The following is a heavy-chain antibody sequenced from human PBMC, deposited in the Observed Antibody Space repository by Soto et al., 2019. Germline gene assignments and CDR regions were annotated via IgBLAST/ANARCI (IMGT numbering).Heavy chain of an antibody. Sequence: VKVSCKASGYTFTSYGISWVRQAPGQGLEWMGWISAYNGNTNYAQKLQGRVTMTTDTSTSTAYMELRSLRSDDTAVYYCARRYYDILTGYFDYWGQGTLVTVSS. CDR1: GYTFTSYG. CDR3: ARRYYDILTGYFDY. V-gene: IGHV1-18*01. CDR2: ISAYNGNT. D-gene: IGHD3-9*01. J-gene: IGHJ4*02.